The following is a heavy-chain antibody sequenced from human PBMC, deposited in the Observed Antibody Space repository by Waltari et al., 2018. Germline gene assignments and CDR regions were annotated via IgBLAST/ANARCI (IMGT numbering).Heavy chain of an antibody. CDR1: GGSISSSSYY. CDR2: IYYSGST. D-gene: IGHD3-3*01. V-gene: IGHV4-39*01. J-gene: IGHJ4*02. CDR3: ARFKDLVSDFWSGLDRDY. Sequence: QLQLQESGPGLVKPSETLSLTCTVSGGSISSSSYYWGWIRQPPGKGLEWIGSIYYSGSTYYNPSLKSRVTISVDTSKNQFSLKLSSVTAADTAVYYCARFKDLVSDFWSGLDRDYWGQGTLVTVSS.